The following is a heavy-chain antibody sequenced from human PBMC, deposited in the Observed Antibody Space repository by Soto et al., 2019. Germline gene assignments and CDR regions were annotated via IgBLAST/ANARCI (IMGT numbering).Heavy chain of an antibody. CDR2: ISYDGSNK. J-gene: IGHJ4*02. CDR3: ARPYCGGDCYSIINYYFDY. D-gene: IGHD2-21*02. Sequence: AGGSLRLSCAASGFTFSSYAMHWVRQAPGKGLEWVAVISYDGSNKYYADSVKGRFTISRDNSKNTLYLQMNSLRAEDTAVYYCARPYCGGDCYSIINYYFDYWGQGTLVTVSS. CDR1: GFTFSSYA. V-gene: IGHV3-30-3*01.